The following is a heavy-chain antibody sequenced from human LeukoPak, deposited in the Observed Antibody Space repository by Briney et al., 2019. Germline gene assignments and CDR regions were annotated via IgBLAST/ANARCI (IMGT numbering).Heavy chain of an antibody. CDR3: ARGQVPAARGYNWFDP. CDR2: INARGDT. CDR1: GWSFNDYY. J-gene: IGHJ5*02. Sequence: SETLSLTCAVYGWSFNDYYWNWIRQPPGKGLEWVGEINARGDTNFDPSLKSRVTISVDTSKSQFSLTLTSMIAADTAVYYCARGQVPAARGYNWFDPWGQGTLVTVSS. D-gene: IGHD2-2*01. V-gene: IGHV4-34*01.